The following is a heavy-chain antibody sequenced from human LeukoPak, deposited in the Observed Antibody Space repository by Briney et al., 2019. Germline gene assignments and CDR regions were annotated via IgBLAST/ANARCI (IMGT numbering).Heavy chain of an antibody. V-gene: IGHV3-48*04. D-gene: IGHD5-18*01. CDR3: ARDLKAGYFYGDV. CDR1: GFTSSSFS. Sequence: PGGSLRLSCAASGFTSSSFSMNWVRQAPGKELEWVSFINSDSSTIYYADSVKGRFTISRDNAKNSLYLQMNSLRAEDTSVYYCARDLKAGYFYGDVWGQGTTVTVSS. J-gene: IGHJ6*02. CDR2: INSDSSTI.